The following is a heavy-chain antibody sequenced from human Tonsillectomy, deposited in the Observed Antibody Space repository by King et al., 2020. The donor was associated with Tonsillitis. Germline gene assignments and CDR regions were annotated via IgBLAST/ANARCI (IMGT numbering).Heavy chain of an antibody. D-gene: IGHD3-22*01. CDR1: EFIFSTYT. V-gene: IGHV3-21*01. J-gene: IGHJ3*02. CDR3: ARVKKYYYDSSGYPLDTFDI. Sequence: VQLVESGGGLVKPGGSLRLSCAASEFIFSTYTMNWVRQAPGKGLEWVSSIGSSGGYIYYADSVKGRSTITGDNAENSLYLQMNSLRAEETAVYYCARVKKYYYDSSGYPLDTFDIWGQGTMVTVSS. CDR2: IGSSGGYI.